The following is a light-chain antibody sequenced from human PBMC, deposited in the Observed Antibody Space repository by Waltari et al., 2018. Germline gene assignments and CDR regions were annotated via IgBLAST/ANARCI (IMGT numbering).Light chain of an antibody. CDR3: SSRELSGHVV. Sequence: SSDLTQDPAVSVAWGQTVRITCQGDILRTYYGNWCRQKRGQAPELVIYGKNNRPSGIPDRFSASSSENTASLIITGAQAEDEADYYCSSRELSGHVVFGGGTRLTVL. V-gene: IGLV3-19*01. J-gene: IGLJ2*01. CDR2: GKN. CDR1: ILRTYY.